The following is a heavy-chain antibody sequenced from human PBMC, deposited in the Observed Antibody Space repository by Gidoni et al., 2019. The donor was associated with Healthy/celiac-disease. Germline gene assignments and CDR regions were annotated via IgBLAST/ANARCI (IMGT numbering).Heavy chain of an antibody. V-gene: IGHV3-23*01. D-gene: IGHD4-17*01. J-gene: IGHJ4*02. CDR2: ISGSGGST. Sequence: EVQLLESGGGLVQPGGSLRLPCAASGFTFSSYAMSWVRKAPGKGLGWVSAISGSGGSTYYADSVKGRFTIARDNSKNTLYLQMNSLRAEDTAVYYCAKDPSRTTVTTFDYWGQGTLVTVSS. CDR3: AKDPSRTTVTTFDY. CDR1: GFTFSSYA.